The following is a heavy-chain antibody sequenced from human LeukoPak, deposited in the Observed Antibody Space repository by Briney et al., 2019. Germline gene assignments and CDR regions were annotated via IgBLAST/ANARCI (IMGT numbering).Heavy chain of an antibody. CDR3: ARVSEYSSGWIFEQDYYYYYMDV. Sequence: GASVKVSCKASGYTFTGYYMHWVRQAPGQGLEWMGIINPSGGSASYAQKFQGRVTMTTDTSTSTAYMELRSLRSDDTAVYYCARVSEYSSGWIFEQDYYYYYMDVWGKGTTVTVSS. D-gene: IGHD6-19*01. J-gene: IGHJ6*03. CDR1: GYTFTGYY. CDR2: INPSGGSA. V-gene: IGHV1-46*01.